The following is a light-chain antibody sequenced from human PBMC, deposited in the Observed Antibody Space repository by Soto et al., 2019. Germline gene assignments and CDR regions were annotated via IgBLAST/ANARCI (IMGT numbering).Light chain of an antibody. Sequence: FTQSPGTLSLSPGERVTLSCRASQSVSSSYLAWYQQKPGQAPRILIYGASSRDTGIPARFIGSGSGTEFTLTISRLQSEDFAFYYCQQYNNSPWTFGQGTKVDIK. J-gene: IGKJ1*01. CDR1: QSVSSSY. CDR2: GAS. CDR3: QQYNNSPWT. V-gene: IGKV3-20*01.